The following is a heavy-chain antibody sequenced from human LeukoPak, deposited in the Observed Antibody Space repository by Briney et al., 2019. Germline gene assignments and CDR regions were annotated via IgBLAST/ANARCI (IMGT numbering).Heavy chain of an antibody. V-gene: IGHV5-51*01. Sequence: GESLKISCRTSGYSFTNYWIGWVRQMPGKGLEWLGNINPANSDITNSPSFQGQVTLSADKSISTACLQWSSLKASGTAIYYCARHWSSAWFGYWGQGTQVTAS. D-gene: IGHD6-25*01. CDR3: ARHWSSAWFGY. CDR1: GYSFTNYW. J-gene: IGHJ4*02. CDR2: INPANSDI.